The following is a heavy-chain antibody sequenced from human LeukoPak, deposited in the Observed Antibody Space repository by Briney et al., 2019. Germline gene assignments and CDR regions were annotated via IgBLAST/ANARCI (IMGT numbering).Heavy chain of an antibody. Sequence: PSQTLSLTCTASGGSISSGSYYWSWMRPPAGKGLEWFGSIYTSESTHYNPPLRSLVTISVDTSKNQFSLKLSSVTAADTAVYYRARAAEYCSSTSCYGNYNWFDPWGQGTLVTVSS. V-gene: IGHV4-61*02. D-gene: IGHD2-2*01. CDR1: GGSISSGSYY. CDR3: ARAAEYCSSTSCYGNYNWFDP. CDR2: IYTSEST. J-gene: IGHJ5*02.